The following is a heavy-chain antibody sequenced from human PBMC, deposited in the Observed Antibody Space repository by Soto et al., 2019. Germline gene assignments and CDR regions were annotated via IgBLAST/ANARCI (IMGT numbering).Heavy chain of an antibody. CDR3: ARASATIAAAAIFDY. V-gene: IGHV4-4*02. CDR1: GGASSSSKW. J-gene: IGHJ4*02. CDR2: IYQSGST. Sequence: LETLSLTCAVSGGASSSSKWWRWVRQPPGKGLEWIGEIYQSGSTNYNPSLESRVRMSVDKSRNQFSLKLTSVSAADTAVYYCARASATIAAAAIFDYWGQGTLVTVSS. D-gene: IGHD6-13*01.